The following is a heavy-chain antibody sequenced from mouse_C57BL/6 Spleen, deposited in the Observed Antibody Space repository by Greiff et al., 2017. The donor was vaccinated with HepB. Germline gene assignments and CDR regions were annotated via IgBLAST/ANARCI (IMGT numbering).Heavy chain of an antibody. V-gene: IGHV5-12*01. D-gene: IGHD1-1*01. CDR2: ISNGGGST. CDR1: GFTFSDYY. Sequence: EVQLVESGGGLVQPGGSLKLSCAASGFTFSDYYMYWVRQTPEKRLEWVAYISNGGGSTYYPDTVKGRFTISRDNAKNTLYLQMSRLKSEDTAMYYCARVAPYAMDYWGQGTSVTVSS. CDR3: ARVAPYAMDY. J-gene: IGHJ4*01.